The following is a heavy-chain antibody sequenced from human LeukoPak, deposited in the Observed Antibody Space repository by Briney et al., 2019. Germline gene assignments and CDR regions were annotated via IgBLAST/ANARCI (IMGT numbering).Heavy chain of an antibody. CDR2: ISRNSYT. CDR1: GFTFSDYY. V-gene: IGHV3-11*06. J-gene: IGHJ4*02. D-gene: IGHD6-13*01. Sequence: TGESLRLSCAASGFTFSDYYMSWIRQAPGKGLEWVSYISRNSYTNYADSVKGRFTISRDNAKNSLYLQMASLRAEDTAVYYCARMGIAAVGAYYFDYWGQGTLVAVSS. CDR3: ARMGIAAVGAYYFDY.